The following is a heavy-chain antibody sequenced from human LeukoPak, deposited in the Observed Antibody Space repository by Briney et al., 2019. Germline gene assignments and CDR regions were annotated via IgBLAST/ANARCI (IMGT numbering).Heavy chain of an antibody. Sequence: GGSLRLSCVASGFTFSSYWMHWVRQAPGKGLVWVSRVISDGSSATYADSVKGRFTISRDNAKNTMYLQMNSLRAEDTAVYYCVRDSYYHPDYWGQGTLVTVSS. CDR3: VRDSYYHPDY. CDR1: GFTFSSYW. V-gene: IGHV3-74*01. D-gene: IGHD3-10*01. J-gene: IGHJ4*02. CDR2: VISDGSSA.